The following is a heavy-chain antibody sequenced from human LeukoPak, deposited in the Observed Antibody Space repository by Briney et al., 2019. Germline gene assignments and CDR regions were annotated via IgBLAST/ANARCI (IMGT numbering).Heavy chain of an antibody. V-gene: IGHV1-69*05. D-gene: IGHD3-3*01. Sequence: SVKVSCKASGGTFSSYAISWVRQAPGQGLEWMGRIIPIFGTANYAQKFQGRVTITTDESTSTAYMELRSLRSDDTAVYYCARGLARYYDFWSGYSGPGDWFDPWGQGTLVTVSS. CDR1: GGTFSSYA. CDR2: IIPIFGTA. J-gene: IGHJ5*02. CDR3: ARGLARYYDFWSGYSGPGDWFDP.